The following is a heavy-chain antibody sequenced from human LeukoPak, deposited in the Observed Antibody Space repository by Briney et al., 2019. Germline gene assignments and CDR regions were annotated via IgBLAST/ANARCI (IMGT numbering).Heavy chain of an antibody. CDR3: AKLPVYSYSGYDYYYYYYGMDV. D-gene: IGHD5-12*01. J-gene: IGHJ6*02. Sequence: GGSLRLSCAASGFTFSSYGMHWVRQAPGKGLEWVAVISYDGSNKYYADSVKGRFTISRDNSKNTLYLQMNSLRAEDTAVYYCAKLPVYSYSGYDYYYYYYGMDVWGQGTTVTVSS. V-gene: IGHV3-30*18. CDR1: GFTFSSYG. CDR2: ISYDGSNK.